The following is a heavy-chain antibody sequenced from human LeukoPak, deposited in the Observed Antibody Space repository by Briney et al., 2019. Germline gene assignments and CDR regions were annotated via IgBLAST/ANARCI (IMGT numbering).Heavy chain of an antibody. J-gene: IGHJ3*02. CDR1: GVSISSSSYY. D-gene: IGHD3-10*01. Sequence: SETLSLTCTVSGVSISSSSYYWGWIRQPPGKGLEWIGSVYYSGSTYYNPSLKSRVTISIDTSKSQFSLKLSSVTAADTAMYYCYLWFGEVVNAFDIWGRGSMVIVSS. CDR3: YLWFGEVVNAFDI. V-gene: IGHV4-39*01. CDR2: VYYSGST.